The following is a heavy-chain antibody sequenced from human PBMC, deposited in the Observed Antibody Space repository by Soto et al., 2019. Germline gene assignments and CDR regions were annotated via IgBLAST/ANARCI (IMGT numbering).Heavy chain of an antibody. Sequence: QVQLVESGGGLVKPRGSLRLSCAAYGFTFSDYYMSWIRQAPGKGLEWISFISSGSNYIKYADSVKGRFTISRDNAKNSLYLQRDSLTAEDTAVYYCGSPVNAWGRGTLVTVSS. CDR1: GFTFSDYY. V-gene: IGHV3-11*06. D-gene: IGHD4-4*01. CDR3: GSPVNA. CDR2: ISSGSNYI. J-gene: IGHJ5*02.